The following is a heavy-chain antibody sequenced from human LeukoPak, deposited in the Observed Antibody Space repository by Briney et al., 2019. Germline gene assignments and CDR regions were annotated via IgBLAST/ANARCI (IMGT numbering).Heavy chain of an antibody. D-gene: IGHD6-13*01. CDR1: GGTFSSYA. J-gene: IGHJ3*02. CDR3: KVSGQQLVSSKRDAFDI. CDR2: IIPIFGTA. V-gene: IGHV1-69*05. Sequence: ASVKVSCKASGGTFSSYAISWVRQTPGQGLEWMGGIIPIFGTANYAQKFQGRVTITTDESTSTAYMELSSLRSEDTAVYYCKVSGQQLVSSKRDAFDIWGQGTMVTVSS.